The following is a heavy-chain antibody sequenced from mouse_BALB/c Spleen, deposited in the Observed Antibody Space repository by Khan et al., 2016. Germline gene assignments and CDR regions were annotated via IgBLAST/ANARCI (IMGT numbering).Heavy chain of an antibody. D-gene: IGHD2-13*01. Sequence: QIQLVQSGPELKKPGETVKISCKASEYTFTNYGMNWVKQAPGKGLKWMGWINTNTGEPTYAEEFKGRFAFSLEASASTAYLQINNLKNEDSATXFGARTGDYPYYAMDYWGQGTSVTVSS. CDR2: INTNTGEP. J-gene: IGHJ4*01. CDR1: EYTFTNYG. V-gene: IGHV9-3*02. CDR3: ARTGDYPYYAMDY.